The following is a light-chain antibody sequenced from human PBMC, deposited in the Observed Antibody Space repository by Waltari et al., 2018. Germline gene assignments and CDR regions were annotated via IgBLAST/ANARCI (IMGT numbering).Light chain of an antibody. Sequence: QSFLTQPPSASGTPGQKVTISCSGSASNVAVTPLHWYQQFPETAPKLLISSHHQRPSGVPDRFSGSKSGTSASLSISGLQSADEAVYYCAAWDDSLHAYVFGAGTEVTV. CDR2: SHH. CDR1: ASNVAVTP. V-gene: IGLV1-44*01. J-gene: IGLJ1*01. CDR3: AAWDDSLHAYV.